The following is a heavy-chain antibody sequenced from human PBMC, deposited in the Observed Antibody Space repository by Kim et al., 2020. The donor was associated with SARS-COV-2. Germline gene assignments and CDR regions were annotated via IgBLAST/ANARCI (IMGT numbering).Heavy chain of an antibody. D-gene: IGHD1-26*01. J-gene: IGHJ4*02. CDR2: IYHSGST. CDR1: GGSISSSNW. Sequence: SETLSLTCAVSGGSISSSNWWSWVRQPPGKGLEWIGEIYHSGSTNYNPSLKSRVTISVDKSKNQFSLKLSSVTAADTAVYYCARRAGVWELLGYFDYWGQGTLVTVSS. V-gene: IGHV4-4*02. CDR3: ARRAGVWELLGYFDY.